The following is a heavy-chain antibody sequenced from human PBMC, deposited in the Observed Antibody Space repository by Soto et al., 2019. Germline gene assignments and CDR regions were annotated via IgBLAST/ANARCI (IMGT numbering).Heavy chain of an antibody. CDR2: IYYSGST. CDR1: GGSVSSCAYY. Sequence: QVQLQESDAGLVKASQTLSLTCTVSGGSVSSCAYYWTWIRQLPGKGLEWIGYIYYSGSTYYSPYLKSRISISLDTSKNHFTLRLSSVSAADTARYYCKRASLRVVYAFDSWAQWTIVTVSS. V-gene: IGHV4-31*03. D-gene: IGHD3-16*01. J-gene: IGHJ3*02. CDR3: KRASLRVVYAFDS.